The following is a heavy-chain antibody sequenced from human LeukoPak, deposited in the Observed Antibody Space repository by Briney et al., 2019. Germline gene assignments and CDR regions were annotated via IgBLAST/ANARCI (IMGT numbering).Heavy chain of an antibody. Sequence: GGSLRLSCAASGFTFSSYSMNWVRQAPGKGLEWVSSISSSSSYIYYADSVKGRFTISRDNAKNSLYLQMNSLRAEDTALYYCAKALSGYDPNFDYWGQGTLVTVSS. J-gene: IGHJ4*02. D-gene: IGHD5-12*01. CDR3: AKALSGYDPNFDY. CDR2: ISSSSSYI. CDR1: GFTFSSYS. V-gene: IGHV3-21*04.